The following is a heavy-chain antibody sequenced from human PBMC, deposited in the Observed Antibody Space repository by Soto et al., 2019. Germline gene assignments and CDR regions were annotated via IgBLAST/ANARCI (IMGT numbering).Heavy chain of an antibody. Sequence: PGGSLRLSCAASGFTFSSYAMHWVRQAPGKGLEWVAVISYDGSNKYYADSVKGRFTISRDNSKNTLYLQMNSLRAEDTAVYYCARDVFEVVVPAATDWFDPWGQGTLVTVSS. CDR1: GFTFSSYA. CDR2: ISYDGSNK. CDR3: ARDVFEVVVPAATDWFDP. D-gene: IGHD2-2*01. V-gene: IGHV3-30-3*01. J-gene: IGHJ5*02.